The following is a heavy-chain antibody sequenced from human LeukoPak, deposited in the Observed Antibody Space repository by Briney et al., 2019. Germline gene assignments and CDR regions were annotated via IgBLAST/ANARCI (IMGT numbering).Heavy chain of an antibody. J-gene: IGHJ3*02. CDR1: GYTFTSYG. CDR3: AREPILRFLEWLNAFDI. D-gene: IGHD3-3*01. CDR2: ISAYNGNT. V-gene: IGHV1-18*01. Sequence: PWASVKVSCKASGYTFTSYGISWVRQAPGQGLEWMGWISAYNGNTNYAQKLQGRVTTTTDTSTSTAYMELRSLRSDDTAVYYCAREPILRFLEWLNAFDIWGQGTMVTISS.